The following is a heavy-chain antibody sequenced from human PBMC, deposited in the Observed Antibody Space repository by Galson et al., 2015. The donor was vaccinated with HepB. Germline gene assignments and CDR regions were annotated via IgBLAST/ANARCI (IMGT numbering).Heavy chain of an antibody. CDR2: IIPIFGTA. D-gene: IGHD3-9*01. CDR1: GGTFSSYA. CDR3: ARVYYDILTGYYY. J-gene: IGHJ4*02. V-gene: IGHV1-69*06. Sequence: SVKVSCKASGGTFSSYAISWVRQAPGQGLEWMGGIIPIFGTANYAQKFQGRVTITADKSTSTAYMELSSLRSEDTAVYYCARVYYDILTGYYYWGQGTLVTVSS.